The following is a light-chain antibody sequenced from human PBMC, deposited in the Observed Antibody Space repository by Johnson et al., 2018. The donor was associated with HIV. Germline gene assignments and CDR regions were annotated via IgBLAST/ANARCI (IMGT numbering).Light chain of an antibody. Sequence: HSVLTQPPSASGTPGQRVTISCSGSSSNIGSNTVNWYQQLPGTAPKLLIYRNNQRPSGVPDRFSGSKSGTSASLAISGLQAEDEADYYCAAWDDSLNGPYVFGTGTKVTVL. CDR3: AAWDDSLNGPYV. V-gene: IGLV1-44*01. J-gene: IGLJ1*01. CDR1: SSNIGSNT. CDR2: RNN.